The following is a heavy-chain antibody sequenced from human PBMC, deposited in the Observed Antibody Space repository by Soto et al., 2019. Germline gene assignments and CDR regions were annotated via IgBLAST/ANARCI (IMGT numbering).Heavy chain of an antibody. CDR2: ISGGGAAT. CDR3: AKKGQVGTTRWFDP. V-gene: IGHV3-23*01. CDR1: GFTFSTYA. D-gene: IGHD1-7*01. Sequence: PGGSLRLSCAASGFTFSTYAMSWVRQAPGKGLEWVSAISGGGAATYYADSVKGRFTISRDNSKSTLYLQMNSLRAEDTAVYYCAKKGQVGTTRWFDPWGQGTLVTVSS. J-gene: IGHJ5*02.